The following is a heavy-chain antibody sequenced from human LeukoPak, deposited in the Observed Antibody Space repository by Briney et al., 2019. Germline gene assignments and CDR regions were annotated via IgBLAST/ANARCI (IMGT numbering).Heavy chain of an antibody. Sequence: ASVKVSCKASGYTFIEYYMHWVRQAPGQGLEWMGWINPNSGATNYARNFQGRVTMTRDTSISTLYMELNSLRSNDTAVYYCARAALTTLRYFPLWGRGVLVTVSS. D-gene: IGHD4-11*01. CDR1: GYTFIEYY. CDR3: ARAALTTLRYFPL. CDR2: INPNSGAT. V-gene: IGHV1-2*02. J-gene: IGHJ2*01.